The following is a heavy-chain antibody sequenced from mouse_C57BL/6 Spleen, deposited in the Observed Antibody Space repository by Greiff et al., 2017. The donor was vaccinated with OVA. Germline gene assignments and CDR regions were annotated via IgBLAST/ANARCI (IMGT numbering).Heavy chain of an antibody. V-gene: IGHV1-77*01. CDR1: GYTFTDYY. J-gene: IGHJ3*01. CDR3: AREGGYYYGSSLSWFAY. CDR2: IGPGSGST. D-gene: IGHD1-1*01. Sequence: QVQLQQSGAELVKPGASVKISCKASGYTFTDYYINWVKQRPGQGLEWIGKIGPGSGSTYYNEKFKGKGTLTADKSSSTAYMQLSSLTSEDSAVYFCAREGGYYYGSSLSWFAYWGQGTLVTVSA.